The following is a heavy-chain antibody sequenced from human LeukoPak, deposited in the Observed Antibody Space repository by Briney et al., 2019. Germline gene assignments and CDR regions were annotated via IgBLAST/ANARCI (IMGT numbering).Heavy chain of an antibody. CDR1: GFTFDDYT. Sequence: GGSLRLSCAASGFTFDDYTMHWVRQAPGKGLEWVSLISWDGGSTYYADSVKGRFTISGDNSKNSLYLQMNSLRTEDTALYYCAKEARSYDFWSGYYSPYFDYWGQGTLVTVSS. V-gene: IGHV3-43*01. CDR2: ISWDGGST. D-gene: IGHD3-3*01. J-gene: IGHJ4*02. CDR3: AKEARSYDFWSGYYSPYFDY.